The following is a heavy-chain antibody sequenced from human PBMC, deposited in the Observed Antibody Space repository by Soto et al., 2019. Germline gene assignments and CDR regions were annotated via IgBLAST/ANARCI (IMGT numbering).Heavy chain of an antibody. CDR1: GGTFSSYT. CDR2: IIPILGIA. V-gene: IGHV1-69*04. Sequence: ASVKVSCKASGGTFSSYTISWVRQAPGQGLEWMGRIIPILGIANYAQKFQGRVTITADKSTSTAYMELSSLRSEDTAVYYCAGDRARGVIGHFDAFDIWGQGTMVTVSS. D-gene: IGHD3-10*01. J-gene: IGHJ3*02. CDR3: AGDRARGVIGHFDAFDI.